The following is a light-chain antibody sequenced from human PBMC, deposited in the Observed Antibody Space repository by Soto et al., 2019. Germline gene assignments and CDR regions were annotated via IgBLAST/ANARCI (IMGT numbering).Light chain of an antibody. Sequence: EIVVTQSPATLSLSPGERATLSCRASQTISSYLAWYQQKPGQTPRLLIYDASNRATGIPDRFSGSGSGTDFTLTISSLDPEDFAVYYCQQRSALPLTFGGGTKVEIK. V-gene: IGKV3-11*01. CDR2: DAS. CDR1: QTISSY. J-gene: IGKJ4*01. CDR3: QQRSALPLT.